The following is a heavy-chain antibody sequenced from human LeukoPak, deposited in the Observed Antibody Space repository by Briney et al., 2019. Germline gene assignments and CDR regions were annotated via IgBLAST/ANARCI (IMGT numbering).Heavy chain of an antibody. V-gene: IGHV1-2*02. CDR2: INPNSGGT. J-gene: IGHJ4*02. D-gene: IGHD5-12*01. CDR3: GGLSGYDAYYFHF. CDR1: GYSFTGYY. Sequence: HGASVRLSCKASGYSFTGYYMHRVPQAPGQGLEWMACINPNSGGTDYAQKFKGRVTMTRDTTLSTAYMHLSRLTSHDTAVSYCGGLSGYDAYYFHFWGEGPVVRVSS.